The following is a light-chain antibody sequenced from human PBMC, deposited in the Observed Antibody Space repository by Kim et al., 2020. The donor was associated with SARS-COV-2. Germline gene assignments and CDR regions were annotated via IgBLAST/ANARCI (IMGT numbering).Light chain of an antibody. CDR3: QQYSNWPQT. Sequence: EIVLTQSPATLSLSPGERATLSCRASEIISKYLAWYQQKPGQAPRLLIYEASKRATGIPARFSGSGSGADFTLTISSLEPEDFALYFCQQYSNWPQTFGQGTKVDIK. V-gene: IGKV3-11*01. J-gene: IGKJ1*01. CDR2: EAS. CDR1: EIISKY.